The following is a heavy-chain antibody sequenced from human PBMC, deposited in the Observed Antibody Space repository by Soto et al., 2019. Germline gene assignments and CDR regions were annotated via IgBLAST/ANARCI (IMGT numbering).Heavy chain of an antibody. J-gene: IGHJ6*02. CDR3: AGDTYGMDV. Sequence: QVHFQESGPGLVKPSETLSLTCTVSGGSINNYYCNWVRQPPGKGLEWIGSIHYSGTTHYNPSLESRVTISADRAKNQFSQKLNSVTAADTAVYYCAGDTYGMDVWGQGTTVTVSS. CDR1: GGSINNYY. V-gene: IGHV4-59*01. CDR2: IHYSGTT.